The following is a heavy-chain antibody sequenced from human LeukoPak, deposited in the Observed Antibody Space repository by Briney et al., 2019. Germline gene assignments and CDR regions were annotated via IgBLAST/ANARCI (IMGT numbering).Heavy chain of an antibody. CDR2: ISGSGYST. J-gene: IGHJ6*02. D-gene: IGHD1-26*01. CDR3: ARGDSGSYYSLAYYYYGMDV. CDR1: GFTFSSYA. V-gene: IGHV3-23*01. Sequence: GGSLRLSCAASGFTFSSYAMNWVRQAPGKGLEWVSGISGSGYSTYYADSVKGRFTISRDNSKNTLYLQMNSLRAEDTAVYYCARGDSGSYYSLAYYYYGMDVWGQGTTVTVSS.